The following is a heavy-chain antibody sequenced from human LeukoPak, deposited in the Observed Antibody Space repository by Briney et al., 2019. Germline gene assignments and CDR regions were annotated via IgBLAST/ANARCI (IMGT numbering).Heavy chain of an antibody. V-gene: IGHV4-59*01. Sequence: PSETLSFTCTVSGGSISSYYWSWIRQPPGKGLEWIGYIYYSGSTNYNPSLKSRVTISVDTSKNQFSLKLSSVTAADTAVYYCASSRYGGNSMDSDYWGQGTLVTVSS. CDR3: ASSRYGGNSMDSDY. J-gene: IGHJ4*02. D-gene: IGHD4-23*01. CDR2: IYYSGST. CDR1: GGSISSYY.